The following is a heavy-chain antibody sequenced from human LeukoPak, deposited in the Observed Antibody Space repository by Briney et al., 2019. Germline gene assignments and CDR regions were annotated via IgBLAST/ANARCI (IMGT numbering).Heavy chain of an antibody. Sequence: QPGGSLRLSCAASGFTFSTFAMIWVRQPPGKGLEWVSSIFPSGGEIHYADSVRGRFTISRDNSKSTLFLQMNSLRAEDTAVYYCAKRRGLELLYYYYMDVWGKGTTVTVSS. J-gene: IGHJ6*03. V-gene: IGHV3-23*01. CDR3: AKRRGLELLYYYYMDV. CDR2: IFPSGGEI. D-gene: IGHD1-7*01. CDR1: GFTFSTFA.